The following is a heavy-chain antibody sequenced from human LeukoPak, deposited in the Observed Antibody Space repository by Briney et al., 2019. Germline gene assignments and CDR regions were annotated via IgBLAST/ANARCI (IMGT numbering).Heavy chain of an antibody. V-gene: IGHV4-34*01. CDR1: GGSFSGYY. CDR2: IYYSGST. CDR3: ARREYYYDSSGHSGAFDI. J-gene: IGHJ3*02. D-gene: IGHD3-22*01. Sequence: SETLSLTCAVYGGSFSGYYWSWIRQPPGKGLEWIGSIYYSGSTYYNPSLKSRVTISVDTSKNQFSLKLSSVTAADTAVYYCARREYYYDSSGHSGAFDIWGQGTMVTVSS.